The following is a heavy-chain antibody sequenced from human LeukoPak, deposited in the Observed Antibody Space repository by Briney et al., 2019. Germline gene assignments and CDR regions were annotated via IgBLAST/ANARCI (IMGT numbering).Heavy chain of an antibody. J-gene: IGHJ4*02. D-gene: IGHD3-22*01. CDR1: GGSLTSYY. CDR2: IYYSGST. CDR3: ASPTSYYDSSGYLADY. Sequence: SETLSLTCTVSGGSLTSYYWSWVRQPPGKGLEWIGYIYYSGSTNYNPSLKSRVTISVDTSKNQFSLKLSSVTAADTAVYYCASPTSYYDSSGYLADYWGQGTLVTVSS. V-gene: IGHV4-59*08.